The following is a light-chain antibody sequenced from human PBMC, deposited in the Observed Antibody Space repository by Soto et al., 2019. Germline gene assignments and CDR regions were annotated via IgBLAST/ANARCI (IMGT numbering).Light chain of an antibody. CDR1: QSVSSY. CDR2: DAS. V-gene: IGKV3-20*01. CDR3: QQYGSSPWT. Sequence: EIVLTQSPATLSLSPGERATLSCRASQSVSSYLAWYQQKPGQAPRLLIYDASNRATGIPDRFSGSGSGTDFTLTISRLEPEDFAVYYCQQYGSSPWTFGQGTMVDIK. J-gene: IGKJ1*01.